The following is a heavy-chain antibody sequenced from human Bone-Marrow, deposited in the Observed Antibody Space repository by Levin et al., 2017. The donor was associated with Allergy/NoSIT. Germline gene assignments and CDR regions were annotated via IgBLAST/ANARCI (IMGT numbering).Heavy chain of an antibody. CDR1: GFTFSSYT. V-gene: IGHV3-21*01. CDR2: ISGSSSYI. CDR3: ARRNDFWSRTHGGYYFFMDV. Sequence: GGSLRLSCAASGFTFSSYTMNWVRQAPGKGLEWVSSISGSSSYITFSDSVKGRLTISRDNAKNSLFLQMNNLRAEDTAVYYCARRNDFWSRTHGGYYFFMDVWGTVTTVTVSS. D-gene: IGHD3-3*01. J-gene: IGHJ6*03.